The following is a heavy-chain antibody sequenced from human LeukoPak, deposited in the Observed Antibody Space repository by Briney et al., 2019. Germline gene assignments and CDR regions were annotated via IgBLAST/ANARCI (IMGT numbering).Heavy chain of an antibody. D-gene: IGHD3-3*01. CDR1: GYTFTGYY. V-gene: IGHV1-2*02. J-gene: IGHJ4*02. CDR3: ARDWGSGYYGFGY. CDR2: INPNSGGT. Sequence: ASVEVSCKASGYTFTGYYMHWVRQAPGQGLEWMGWINPNSGGTNYAQKFQGRVTMTRDTSISTAYMELSRLTSDDTAVYYCARDWGSGYYGFGYWGQGTLVTVSP.